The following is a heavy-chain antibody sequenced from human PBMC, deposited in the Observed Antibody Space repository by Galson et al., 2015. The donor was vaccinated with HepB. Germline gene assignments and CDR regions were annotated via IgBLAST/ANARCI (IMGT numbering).Heavy chain of an antibody. CDR2: ISSSNSYT. Sequence: SLRLSCAASGFTFTDYYMSWIRQAPGKGLEWVSYISSSNSYTNYADSVKGRFTISRDSAKNSLYLQMNSLRAEDTAVYYCAKDAGGTAPFDYWGQGTLVTVSS. CDR3: AKDAGGTAPFDY. CDR1: GFTFTDYY. J-gene: IGHJ4*02. D-gene: IGHD3-16*01. V-gene: IGHV3-11*06.